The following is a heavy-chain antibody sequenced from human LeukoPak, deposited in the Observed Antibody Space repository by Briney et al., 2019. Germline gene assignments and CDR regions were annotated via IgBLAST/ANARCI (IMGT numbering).Heavy chain of an antibody. CDR3: ARTRKWNDS. Sequence: SETLSLTCTVSGGSISSYYWSWIRQPPGKGLEWIGYIYYSGSTIYNPSLKSRVTISVDTSRNQFSLKLNSVTAADTAVYYCARTRKWNDSWGQGTLVTVSS. CDR2: IYYSGST. D-gene: IGHD1-1*01. J-gene: IGHJ4*02. CDR1: GGSISSYY. V-gene: IGHV4-59*01.